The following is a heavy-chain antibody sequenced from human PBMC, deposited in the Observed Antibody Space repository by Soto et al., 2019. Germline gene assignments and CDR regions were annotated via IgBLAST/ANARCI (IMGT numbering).Heavy chain of an antibody. D-gene: IGHD2-8*02. Sequence: SETLSLTCTVSGGSINSDDSYWSWLRQAPGRGLEWIGYIYDSETTYYNPSLKSRVTISVATSKNQFSLKLNSVTAADTAVYYCARDRQLEILAMLASNGMDVWGQGTKVTVSS. V-gene: IGHV4-30-4*01. CDR1: GGSINSDDSY. J-gene: IGHJ6*02. CDR2: IYDSETT. CDR3: ARDRQLEILAMLASNGMDV.